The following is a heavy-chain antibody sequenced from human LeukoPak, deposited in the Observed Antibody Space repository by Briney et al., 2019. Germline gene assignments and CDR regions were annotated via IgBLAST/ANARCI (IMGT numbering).Heavy chain of an antibody. CDR3: ARGGYSFDY. D-gene: IGHD5-12*01. CDR2: LHADGNEK. V-gene: IGHV3-7*01. CDR1: GFTFSRFG. J-gene: IGHJ4*02. Sequence: PGGSLRLSCATSGFTFSRFGFHYVRQAPGKGLEWVARLHADGNEKYFVHSVKGRFTVSRDNAKNSLYLQMNSLRVEDTAVYYCARGGYSFDYLGQGTLVTVSS.